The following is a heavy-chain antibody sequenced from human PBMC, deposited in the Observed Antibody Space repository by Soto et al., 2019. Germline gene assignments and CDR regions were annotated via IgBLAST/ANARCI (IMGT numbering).Heavy chain of an antibody. Sequence: PGGSLRLSCAASGFTFSSSGMHWVRQAPGKGLEWVAVISYDGSNKYYADSVKGRFTISRDNSKNTLYLQMNSLRAEDTAVYYCAKDPGDIVVVPAVSMDVWGQGTTVTVSS. J-gene: IGHJ6*02. CDR3: AKDPGDIVVVPAVSMDV. CDR2: ISYDGSNK. V-gene: IGHV3-30*18. CDR1: GFTFSSSG. D-gene: IGHD2-2*01.